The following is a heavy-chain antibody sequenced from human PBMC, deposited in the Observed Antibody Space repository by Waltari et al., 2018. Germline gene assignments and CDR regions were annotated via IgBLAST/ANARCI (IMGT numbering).Heavy chain of an antibody. CDR2: IYYSGST. J-gene: IGHJ4*02. D-gene: IGHD3-10*01. Sequence: QLQLQESGPGLVKPSETLSLTCTVSGGSISSRSYYWGWIRQPPGKGLEWIGSIYYSGSTYYNPSLKSRVTISVDTSKNQFSLKLSSVTAADTAVYYCARARFGELLRFNDYWGQGTLVTVSS. V-gene: IGHV4-39*01. CDR3: ARARFGELLRFNDY. CDR1: GGSISSRSYY.